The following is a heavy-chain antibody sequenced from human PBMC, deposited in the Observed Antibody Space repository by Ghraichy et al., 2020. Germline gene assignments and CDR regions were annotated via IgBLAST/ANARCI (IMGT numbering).Heavy chain of an antibody. V-gene: IGHV4-30-4*01. CDR2: IYYSGST. Sequence: SETLSLTCTVSGGSISSGDYYWSWIRQPPGKGLEWISYIYYSGSTYYNPSLKSRVTISVDTSKTQFSLKLSSVTAADTAVYYCARVISGSYYSGAVDYWGQGTLVTVSS. J-gene: IGHJ4*02. CDR3: ARVISGSYYSGAVDY. CDR1: GGSISSGDYY. D-gene: IGHD1-26*01.